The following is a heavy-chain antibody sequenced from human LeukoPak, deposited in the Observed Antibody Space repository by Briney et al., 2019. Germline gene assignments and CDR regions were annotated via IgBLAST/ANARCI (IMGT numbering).Heavy chain of an antibody. CDR1: GGSISSYY. CDR2: IHYSGST. CDR3: ARTGGYCSSTSCYVIDVFWFDP. V-gene: IGHV4-59*01. Sequence: KPSETLSLTCTVSGGSISSYYWSRIRQPPGKGLEWIGYIHYSGSTHYNPSLKSRVTISVDTSKNQVSLKLRSVTAADTAVYYCARTGGYCSSTSCYVIDVFWFDPWGQGTLVTVSS. D-gene: IGHD2-2*01. J-gene: IGHJ5*02.